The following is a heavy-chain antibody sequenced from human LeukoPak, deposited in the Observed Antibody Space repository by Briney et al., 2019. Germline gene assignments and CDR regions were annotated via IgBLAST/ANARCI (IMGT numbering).Heavy chain of an antibody. CDR2: IYTDGNI. J-gene: IGHJ4*02. CDR1: GGPMSSHY. Sequence: SETLSLTCAVSGGPMSSHYWSWIRQPAGKRLEWIGRIYTDGNINYNPSLKSRVTLSIDTSTKQVSLNVNSVTAADTAVYYWATYDQRLAFDTWGQGTLVTVSS. V-gene: IGHV4-4*07. D-gene: IGHD6-25*01. CDR3: ATYDQRLAFDT.